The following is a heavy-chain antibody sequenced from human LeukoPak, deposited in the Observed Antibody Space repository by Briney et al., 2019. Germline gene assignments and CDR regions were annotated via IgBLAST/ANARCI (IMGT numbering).Heavy chain of an antibody. CDR2: ISSSSSYI. CDR3: AKLHHYYYYMDV. Sequence: GGSLRLSCAASGFTFSSYSMNWVRQAPGKGLEWVSSISSSSSYIYYADSVKGRFTISRDNAKNSLYLQMNSLRAEDTAVYYCAKLHHYYYYMDVWGKGTTVTISS. CDR1: GFTFSSYS. J-gene: IGHJ6*03. V-gene: IGHV3-21*04. D-gene: IGHD1-1*01.